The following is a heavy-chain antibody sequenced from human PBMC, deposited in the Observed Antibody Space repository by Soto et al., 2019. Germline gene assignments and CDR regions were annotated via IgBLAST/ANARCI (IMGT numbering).Heavy chain of an antibody. D-gene: IGHD6-13*01. CDR3: ASNIAAAYYYGMDV. CDR2: ISSSGSTI. J-gene: IGHJ6*02. Sequence: GGSLRLSCAASGFTFSDYYMSWIRQAPGKGLEWVSYISSSGSTIYYADFVKGRFTISRDNAKNSLYLQMNSLRAEDTAVYYCASNIAAAYYYGMDVWGQGTTVTVSS. CDR1: GFTFSDYY. V-gene: IGHV3-11*01.